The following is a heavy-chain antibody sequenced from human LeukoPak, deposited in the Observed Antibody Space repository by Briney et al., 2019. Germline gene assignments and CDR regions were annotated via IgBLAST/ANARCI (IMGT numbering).Heavy chain of an antibody. D-gene: IGHD3-16*01. CDR1: GFTFDDYG. J-gene: IGHJ5*02. CDR2: INWNGGST. V-gene: IGHV3-20*01. CDR3: ARDLEWGSNNWFDP. Sequence: GGSLRLSCAASGFTFDDYGMSWVRQAPEKGLEWVSGINWNGGSTGYADSVKGRFTISRDNAKNSLYLQMNSLRAEDTALYHCARDLEWGSNNWFDPWGQGTLVTVSS.